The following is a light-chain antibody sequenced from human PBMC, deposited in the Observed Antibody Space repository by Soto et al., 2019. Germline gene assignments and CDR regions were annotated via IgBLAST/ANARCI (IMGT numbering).Light chain of an antibody. V-gene: IGLV2-14*01. CDR1: SSDVGGYNY. J-gene: IGLJ2*01. CDR3: SSYTSSSTLVV. Sequence: QSVLTQPASVSGSPGQSITISCTGTSSDVGGYNYVSWYQQHPGKAPKLMIYDVSNRPSGVSNRFSGSKSGNTASLSISGLQADAAADYYCSSYTSSSTLVVFGGGTKLTVL. CDR2: DVS.